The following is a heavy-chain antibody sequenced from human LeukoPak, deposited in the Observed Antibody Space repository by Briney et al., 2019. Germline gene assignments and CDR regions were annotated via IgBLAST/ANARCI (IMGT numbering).Heavy chain of an antibody. CDR1: GGTFSSYA. J-gene: IGHJ4*02. D-gene: IGHD3-22*01. Sequence: SVKVSCKASGGTFSSYAISWVRQAPGQGLEWMGRIIPILGIANYAQKFQGRVTITADKSTSTAYMELSSLRSEDTAVYYCARLGDDSSGYFFDYWGQGTLVTVSS. CDR3: ARLGDDSSGYFFDY. V-gene: IGHV1-69*04. CDR2: IIPILGIA.